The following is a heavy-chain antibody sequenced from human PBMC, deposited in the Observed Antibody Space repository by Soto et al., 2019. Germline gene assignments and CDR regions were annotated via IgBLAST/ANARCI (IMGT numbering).Heavy chain of an antibody. CDR1: GGTFSSYA. V-gene: IGHV1-69*13. D-gene: IGHD3-22*01. CDR3: ARVDQNYYDSSGYYPFDY. Sequence: SVKVSCKASGGTFSSYAISWVRQAPGQGLEWMGGIIPIFGTANYAQKFQGRVTITADESTSTAYMELSSLKSEDTAVYYCARVDQNYYDSSGYYPFDYWGQGTLVTVSS. J-gene: IGHJ4*02. CDR2: IIPIFGTA.